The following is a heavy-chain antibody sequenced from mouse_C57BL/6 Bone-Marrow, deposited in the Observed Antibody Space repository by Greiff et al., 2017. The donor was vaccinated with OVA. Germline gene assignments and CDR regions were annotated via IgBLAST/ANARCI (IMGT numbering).Heavy chain of an antibody. Sequence: QVQLQQPGAELVKPGASVKLSCKASGYTFTSYWMHWVKQRPGQGLEWIGLIHPNSGSTNSNEKFKSKATLTVDKSSSTAYMQLSSLTSEDSAVYYCARGGITTVVATSPYFDYWGQGTTLTVSS. V-gene: IGHV1-64*01. CDR1: GYTFTSYW. J-gene: IGHJ2*01. CDR3: ARGGITTVVATSPYFDY. D-gene: IGHD1-1*01. CDR2: IHPNSGST.